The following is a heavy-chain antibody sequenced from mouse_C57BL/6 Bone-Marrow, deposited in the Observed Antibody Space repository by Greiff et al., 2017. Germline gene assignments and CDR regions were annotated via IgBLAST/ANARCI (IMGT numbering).Heavy chain of an antibody. CDR3: ASKNSNYVVPWFAY. D-gene: IGHD2-5*01. CDR2: IHPNSGST. J-gene: IGHJ3*01. Sequence: VQLQQPGAELVKPGASVKLSCKASGYTFTSYWMHWVKQRPGQGLEWIGMIHPNSGSTNYNEKFKSKATLTVDKSSSTAYMQLSSLTSEDSAVYYCASKNSNYVVPWFAYWGQGTLVTVSA. V-gene: IGHV1-64*01. CDR1: GYTFTSYW.